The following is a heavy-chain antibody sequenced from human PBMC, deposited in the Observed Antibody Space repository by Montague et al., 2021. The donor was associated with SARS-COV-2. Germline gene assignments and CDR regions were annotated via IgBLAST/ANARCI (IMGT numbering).Heavy chain of an antibody. CDR1: GDSIKNDRYY. CDR3: AREGAYGEYEDAFDV. D-gene: IGHD2-21*01. Sequence: SETLSLTCSVSGDSIKNDRYYWAWIRQTPGKGLEWIGYIHHSETTNYNPSLESRVSISLDTPKSQFFLNLKSVTAADTALYYCAREGAYGEYEDAFDVWGQGTLVIVSS. CDR2: IHHSETT. V-gene: IGHV4-61*01. J-gene: IGHJ3*01.